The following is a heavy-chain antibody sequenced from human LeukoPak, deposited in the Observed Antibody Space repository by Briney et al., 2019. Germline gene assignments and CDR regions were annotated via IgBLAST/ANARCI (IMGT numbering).Heavy chain of an antibody. CDR1: EFTFSTYC. D-gene: IGHD3-9*01. CDR2: INSDGTNT. Sequence: GGSLRLSCAASEFTFSTYCMHWVRQAPGKGLVWVSRINSDGTNTDYADSVKGRFTISRDNAKNTLYMQMNSLRAEDTAVYYCARDSFEALDYWGQGTLVTVSS. J-gene: IGHJ4*02. V-gene: IGHV3-74*01. CDR3: ARDSFEALDY.